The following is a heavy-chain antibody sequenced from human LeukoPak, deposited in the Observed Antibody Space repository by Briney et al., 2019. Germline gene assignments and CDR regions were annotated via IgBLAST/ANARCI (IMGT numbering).Heavy chain of an antibody. CDR3: AKPPPDNYHYYYGMDV. CDR2: ISSSSSYT. Sequence: GGSLRLSCAASGFTFSDYYMSWIRQAPGKGLEWVSYISSSSSYTNYADSVKGRFTISRDNAKNSLYLQMNSLRAEDTAVYYCAKPPPDNYHYYYGMDVWGQGTTVTVSS. CDR1: GFTFSDYY. V-gene: IGHV3-11*03. J-gene: IGHJ6*02.